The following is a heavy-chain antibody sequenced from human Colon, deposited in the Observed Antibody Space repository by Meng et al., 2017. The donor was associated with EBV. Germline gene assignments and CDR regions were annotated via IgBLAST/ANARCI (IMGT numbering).Heavy chain of an antibody. CDR3: ARVSSGWDYFDY. J-gene: IGHJ4*02. D-gene: IGHD6-19*01. V-gene: IGHV4-31*03. CDR2: IYYSGST. Sequence: QGQLQEPGPGLVNPHTALSLTCTASGGSVSSGGYYWTWIRQHPGKGLEWFGHIYYSGSTFYNPSLKRRVIISIDTSKNQFSLNLRSVTAADTAVYYCARVSSGWDYFDYWGQGTLVTVSS. CDR1: GGSVSSGGYY.